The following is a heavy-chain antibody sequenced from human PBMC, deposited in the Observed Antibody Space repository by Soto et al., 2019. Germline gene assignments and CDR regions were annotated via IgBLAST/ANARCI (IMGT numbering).Heavy chain of an antibody. V-gene: IGHV1-69*13. D-gene: IGHD6-13*01. J-gene: IGHJ6*02. CDR2: IIPIFGTA. Sequence: ASVKVSCKASGGTFSSYAISWVRQAPGQGLEWMGGIIPIFGTANYAQKFQGRVTITADESTSTAYMELSSLRSEDTAVYYCARDQYSSSWSPGLPYYYYGMDVWGQGTTVTVSS. CDR1: GGTFSSYA. CDR3: ARDQYSSSWSPGLPYYYYGMDV.